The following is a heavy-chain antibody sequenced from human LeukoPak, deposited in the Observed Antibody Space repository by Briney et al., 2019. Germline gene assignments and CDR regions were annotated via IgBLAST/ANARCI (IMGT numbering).Heavy chain of an antibody. Sequence: ASVKVSCKASGYTFTTYYIHWARQAPGQGLEWMGMINPTGGSTTYAQKFQGRVTMTRDTSTSTVFMEVNSLRSEDTAVYYCALYSSTWYWGQGTLVTVSS. V-gene: IGHV1-46*01. CDR1: GYTFTTYY. CDR2: INPTGGST. D-gene: IGHD6-13*01. CDR3: ALYSSTWY. J-gene: IGHJ4*02.